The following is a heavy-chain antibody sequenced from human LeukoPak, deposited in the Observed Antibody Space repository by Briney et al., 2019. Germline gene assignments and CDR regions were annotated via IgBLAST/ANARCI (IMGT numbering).Heavy chain of an antibody. V-gene: IGHV4-4*02. CDR3: ARVWFDYSYMDV. J-gene: IGHJ6*03. Sequence: PSGTLSLTCAVSGDSFSNTNWWTWVRQPPGKGLEWIGEIHHSGSTNYNPSLKSRVTISIDKSKKQFSLKLSSVTAADPAVYYCARVWFDYSYMDVWGKGTTVTVSS. D-gene: IGHD3-10*01. CDR1: GDSFSNTNW. CDR2: IHHSGST.